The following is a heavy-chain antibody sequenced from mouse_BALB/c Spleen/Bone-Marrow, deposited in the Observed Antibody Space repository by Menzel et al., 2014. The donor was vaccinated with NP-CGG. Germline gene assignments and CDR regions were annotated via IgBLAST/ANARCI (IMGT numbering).Heavy chain of an antibody. Sequence: EVKVVESGGGLVQPGGSLKLSCAASGFTFSNYGLSWVRQTPDKRLELVATINSNGGSTYYPDSVKGRFTISRDTAKNALSLQMSSLKPEDTAMYYCVRDNYGNYVDYFDFWGQGTTLTVSS. V-gene: IGHV5-6-3*01. J-gene: IGHJ2*01. D-gene: IGHD2-1*01. CDR1: GFTFSNYG. CDR3: VRDNYGNYVDYFDF. CDR2: INSNGGST.